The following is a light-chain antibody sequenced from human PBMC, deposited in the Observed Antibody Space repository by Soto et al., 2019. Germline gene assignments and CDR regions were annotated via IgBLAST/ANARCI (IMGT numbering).Light chain of an antibody. J-gene: IGKJ1*01. Sequence: DIQMTQSPSSLSASVGDRVTITCRASQSISSYLNWYQQKPGKAPKLLIYAASSLQSGVPSRFSCSGSGTDFTLTISSLQPEDFATYYFQQSYSTPQTFGQGTKVEIK. CDR2: AAS. V-gene: IGKV1-39*01. CDR1: QSISSY. CDR3: QQSYSTPQT.